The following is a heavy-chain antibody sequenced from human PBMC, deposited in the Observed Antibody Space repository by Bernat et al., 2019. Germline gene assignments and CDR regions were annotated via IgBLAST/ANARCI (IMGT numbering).Heavy chain of an antibody. D-gene: IGHD2-2*01. J-gene: IGHJ4*02. CDR3: THTNCDSVICYGDDY. Sequence: QITLKESGPTLVKPTQTLTLTCTFSGFSLSTNGVGVGWIHQPPGKALEWLAIIYWDDDERYSPSLRSRLTITKDTSKNQVVLTMTNVDPVDTATYYCTHTNCDSVICYGDDYWGQGTLVTVSS. CDR1: GFSLSTNGVG. V-gene: IGHV2-5*02. CDR2: IYWDDDE.